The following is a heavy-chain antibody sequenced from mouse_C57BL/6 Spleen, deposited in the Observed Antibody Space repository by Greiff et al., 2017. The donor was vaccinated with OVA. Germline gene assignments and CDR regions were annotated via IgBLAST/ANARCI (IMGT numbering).Heavy chain of an antibody. CDR3: ARGRVYYGNPSYAMDY. D-gene: IGHD2-1*01. CDR1: GYTFTDYN. CDR2: INPNNGGT. Sequence: EVQRVESGPELVKPGASVKIPCKASGYTFTDYNMDWVKQSHGKSLEWIGDINPNNGGTIYNQKFKGKATLTVDKSSSTAYMELRSLTSEDTAVYYCARGRVYYGNPSYAMDYWGQGTSVTVSS. J-gene: IGHJ4*01. V-gene: IGHV1-18*01.